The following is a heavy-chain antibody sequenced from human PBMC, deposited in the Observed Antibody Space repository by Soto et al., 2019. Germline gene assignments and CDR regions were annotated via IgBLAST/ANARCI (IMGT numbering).Heavy chain of an antibody. CDR2: ISWNSGSI. CDR1: GFTFDHYA. D-gene: IGHD4-17*01. J-gene: IGHJ4*02. Sequence: EVQLVESGGGLVQPGRSLRLSCAASGFTFDHYAMHWVRQAPGKGLEWVSGISWNSGSIGYADSVKGRFTISRDNAKNSLYLQMHSLRAEDTAFNYCATTTNWGQGTLVTVSS. CDR3: ATTTN. V-gene: IGHV3-9*01.